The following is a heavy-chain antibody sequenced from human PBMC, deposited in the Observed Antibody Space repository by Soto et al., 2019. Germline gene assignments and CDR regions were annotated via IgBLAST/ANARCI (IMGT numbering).Heavy chain of an antibody. CDR2: IYYSGST. CDR1: GGSISSGGYY. CDR3: ARARYYGSGSYPSALDY. D-gene: IGHD3-10*01. Sequence: SETLSVTCTVSGGSISSGGYYWSWIRQHPGKGLEWIGYIYYSGSTYYNPSLKSRVTISVDTSKNQFSLKLSSVTAADTAVYYCARARYYGSGSYPSALDYWGQGTLVTVSS. J-gene: IGHJ4*02. V-gene: IGHV4-31*03.